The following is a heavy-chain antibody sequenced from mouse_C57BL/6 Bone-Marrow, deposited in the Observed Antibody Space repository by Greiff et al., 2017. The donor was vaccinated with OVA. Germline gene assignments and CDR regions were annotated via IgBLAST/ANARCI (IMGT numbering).Heavy chain of an antibody. J-gene: IGHJ2*01. CDR1: GYSITSGYY. CDR3: ARDLLRSFFDY. Sequence: EVQLQQSGPGLVKPSQSLSLTCSVTGYSITSGYYWNWIRQFPGNKLEWMGYISYDGSNNYNPSLKNRISITRDTSKNQFFLKLNSVTTEDTATYYCARDLLRSFFDYWGQGTTLTVSS. V-gene: IGHV3-6*01. CDR2: ISYDGSN. D-gene: IGHD1-1*01.